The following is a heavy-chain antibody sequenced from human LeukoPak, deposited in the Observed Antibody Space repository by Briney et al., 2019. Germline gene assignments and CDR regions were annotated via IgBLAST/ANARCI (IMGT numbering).Heavy chain of an antibody. Sequence: ASVTVSFTASGYTFTIYGISWVRQAPGQGLEWMGWISAYNGNTNYAQKLQGRVTMATDTSTSTAYMELRSLRSDDTAVYYCARQAVVAATTWFDPWGQGTLVTVSS. CDR2: ISAYNGNT. V-gene: IGHV1-18*01. CDR3: ARQAVVAATTWFDP. D-gene: IGHD2-15*01. J-gene: IGHJ5*02. CDR1: GYTFTIYG.